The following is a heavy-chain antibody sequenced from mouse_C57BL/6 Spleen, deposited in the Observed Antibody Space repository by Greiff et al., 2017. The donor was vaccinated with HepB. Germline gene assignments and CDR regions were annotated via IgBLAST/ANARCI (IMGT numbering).Heavy chain of an antibody. J-gene: IGHJ2*01. V-gene: IGHV5-9-1*02. Sequence: EVQGVESGEGLVKPGGSLKLSCAASGFTFSSYAMSWVRQTPEKRLEWVAYISSGGDYIYYADTVKGRFTISRDNARNTLYLQMSSLKSEDTAMYYCTRESGSSYVDYWGQGTTLTVSS. CDR3: TRESGSSYVDY. CDR2: ISSGGDYI. D-gene: IGHD1-1*01. CDR1: GFTFSSYA.